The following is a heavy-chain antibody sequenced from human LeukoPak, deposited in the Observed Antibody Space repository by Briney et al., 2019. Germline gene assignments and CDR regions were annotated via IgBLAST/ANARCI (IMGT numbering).Heavy chain of an antibody. V-gene: IGHV3-21*01. Sequence: KTGGSLRLSCAASGFTFTNSSMNWIRQAPGKGLEWVSSITDRPNYVEYADSVKGRFTISRDDAKNSLYLQMDSLRADDTAVYYCARDPYQLSWFDPWGQGTLVTVSS. D-gene: IGHD1-1*01. CDR3: ARDPYQLSWFDP. CDR2: ITDRPNYV. J-gene: IGHJ5*02. CDR1: GFTFTNSS.